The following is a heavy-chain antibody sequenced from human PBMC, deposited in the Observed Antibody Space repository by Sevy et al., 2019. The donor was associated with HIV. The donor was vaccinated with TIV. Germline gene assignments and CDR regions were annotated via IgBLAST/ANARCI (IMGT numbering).Heavy chain of an antibody. J-gene: IGHJ2*01. CDR2: ISGGGGGT. CDR3: SKHYIRVIADGWYFDL. D-gene: IGHD6-13*01. CDR1: GFTFNNYA. Sequence: GGSLRLSCAASGFTFNNYAMSWVRQAPGKGLEGKGLEWVSTISGGGGGTYYADSVRGRFTISRDNSKNTLYLQVNSLGVEDTAVYYCSKHYIRVIADGWYFDLWGRGTLVTVSS. V-gene: IGHV3-23*01.